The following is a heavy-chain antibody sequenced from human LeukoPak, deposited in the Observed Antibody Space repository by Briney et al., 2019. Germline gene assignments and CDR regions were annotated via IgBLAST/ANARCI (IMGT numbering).Heavy chain of an antibody. CDR1: GFTFSSYA. CDR3: ARRRSGYVDY. CDR2: ISRSGDST. Sequence: PGRSLRLSCAASGFTFSSYAMHWVRQAPGKGLEWVSAISRSGDSTYYADSVKGRFTISRDNSKNTLYLQMNSLRAEDTAVYYCARRRSGYVDYWGQGTLVTVSS. V-gene: IGHV3-23*01. D-gene: IGHD6-19*01. J-gene: IGHJ4*02.